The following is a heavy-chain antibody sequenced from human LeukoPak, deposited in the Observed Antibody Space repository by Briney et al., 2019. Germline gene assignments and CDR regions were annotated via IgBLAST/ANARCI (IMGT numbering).Heavy chain of an antibody. Sequence: PGGSLRLSCVTSGFSFSTSWMNWVRQAPGKGLEWVGRIKSKTDGGTTDYAAPVKGRFTISRDDSKNTLYLQMNSLKTEDTAVYYCTTAYYYGSGSANYFDYWGQGTLVTVSS. J-gene: IGHJ4*02. CDR3: TTAYYYGSGSANYFDY. V-gene: IGHV3-15*01. D-gene: IGHD3-10*01. CDR1: GFSFSTSW. CDR2: IKSKTDGGTT.